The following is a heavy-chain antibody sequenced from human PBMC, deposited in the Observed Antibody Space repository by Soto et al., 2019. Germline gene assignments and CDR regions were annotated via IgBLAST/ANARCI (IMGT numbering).Heavy chain of an antibody. CDR3: ARDGGTAGTSSYY. D-gene: IGHD6-13*01. CDR2: IKPDGSEK. Sequence: EVLLVESGGGLVQPGGSLRLSCTASGFTFSTYWMSWVRQAPENGLEWLANIKPDGSEKYSVDSVKGRFTISRDNAKNSLYLQMNSLRAEDTAVDYCARDGGTAGTSSYYWGQGTLLTVSS. V-gene: IGHV3-7*03. CDR1: GFTFSTYW. J-gene: IGHJ4*02.